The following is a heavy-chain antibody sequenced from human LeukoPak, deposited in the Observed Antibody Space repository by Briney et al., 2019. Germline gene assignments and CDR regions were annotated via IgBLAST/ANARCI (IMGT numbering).Heavy chain of an antibody. CDR2: IRGATGNT. Sequence: GASVKLSFKASGYVVFSCSSSWFRQAPGQGLEWMGWIRGATGNTNYAPQLQGRVTMTTATYNSTAYMVLRSLRSDDTAVYYWARDDSSLSDYWGQGTLVTVSS. D-gene: IGHD6-13*01. CDR1: GYVVFSCS. CDR3: ARDDSSLSDY. J-gene: IGHJ4*02. V-gene: IGHV1-18*01.